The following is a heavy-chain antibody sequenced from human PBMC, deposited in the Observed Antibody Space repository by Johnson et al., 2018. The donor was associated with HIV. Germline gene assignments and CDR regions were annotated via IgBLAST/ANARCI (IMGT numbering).Heavy chain of an antibody. CDR2: ISYDGSEK. CDR3: ARTPRPYYYDSSDGAFDI. J-gene: IGHJ3*02. D-gene: IGHD3-22*01. CDR1: GFTFSNFA. V-gene: IGHV3-30*04. Sequence: HVQLVESGGGLVQPGGSLRLSCAASGFTFSNFAMHWVRQAPGKGLEWVVVISYDGSEKYYVDSVKGRFTISRDNSKNTLSLHMNSLRAEDTAVFYCARTPRPYYYDSSDGAFDIWGQGTMVTVSS.